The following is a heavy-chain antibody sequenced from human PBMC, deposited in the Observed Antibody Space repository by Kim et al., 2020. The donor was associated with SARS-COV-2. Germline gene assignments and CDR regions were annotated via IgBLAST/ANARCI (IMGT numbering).Heavy chain of an antibody. CDR3: AKDIAHVVVIPHS. D-gene: IGHD3-22*01. J-gene: IGHJ4*02. Sequence: YADSVKGRFTISRDNSKNSLYLQMNSLRTEDTALYYCAKDIAHVVVIPHSWGQGTLVTVSS. V-gene: IGHV3-43*01.